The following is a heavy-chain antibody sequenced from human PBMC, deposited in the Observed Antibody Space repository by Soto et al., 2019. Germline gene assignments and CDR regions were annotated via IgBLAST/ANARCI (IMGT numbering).Heavy chain of an antibody. D-gene: IGHD3-3*01. V-gene: IGHV1-3*01. J-gene: IGHJ5*02. Sequence: ASVKVSCKASGYTFTSYAMHWVRQAPGQRLEWMGWINAGNGNTKYSQKFQGRVTITRDTSASTAYMELSSLRSEDTAVYYCARANYDCWSGYNNWFDPWGQGTLVTVSS. CDR3: ARANYDCWSGYNNWFDP. CDR1: GYTFTSYA. CDR2: INAGNGNT.